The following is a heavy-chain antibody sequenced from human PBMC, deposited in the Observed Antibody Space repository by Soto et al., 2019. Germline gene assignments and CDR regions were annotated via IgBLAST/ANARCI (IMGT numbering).Heavy chain of an antibody. D-gene: IGHD3-10*01. J-gene: IGHJ5*02. V-gene: IGHV4-4*02. CDR3: VGSPPSHADQNWFDP. CDR2: IYHSGST. CDR1: SGSISSSIW. Sequence: QVQLQESGPRLVKPSGTLSLTCAVSSGSISSSIWWSWVRQPPGKGLEWIGQIYHSGSTNYNPSLKSRVAISVDKSKNQFSLKLSSVTAADTAVYYCVGSPPSHADQNWFDPWGQGTLVTVSS.